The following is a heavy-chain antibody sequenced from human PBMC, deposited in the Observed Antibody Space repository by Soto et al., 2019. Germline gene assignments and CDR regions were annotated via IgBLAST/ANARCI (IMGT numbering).Heavy chain of an antibody. V-gene: IGHV4-61*01. CDR3: ARDGSEGASGSYLKAFDI. CDR2: IYYSGST. Sequence: SETLSLTCTVPCGSVSSGSYYWSWIRQPPGKGLEWIGYIYYSGSTNYNPSLKSRVTISVDTSKNQFSLKLSSVTAADTAVYYCARDGSEGASGSYLKAFDIWGQGTMVTVSS. CDR1: CGSVSSGSYY. J-gene: IGHJ3*02. D-gene: IGHD1-26*01.